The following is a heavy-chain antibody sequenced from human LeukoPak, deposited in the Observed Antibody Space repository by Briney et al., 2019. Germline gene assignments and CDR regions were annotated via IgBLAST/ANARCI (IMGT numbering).Heavy chain of an antibody. D-gene: IGHD1-7*01. CDR1: GYTFTSYP. CDR3: ARDYTLTLGTTTYFQH. V-gene: IGHV7-4-1*02. CDR2: INTNTGNP. Sequence: ASVKVSCKASGYTFTSYPMNWVRQAPGQGLEYMGWINTNTGNPTYAQGFTGRFVFSLDTSVSTAYLQISSLKAEDTAVYYCARDYTLTLGTTTYFQHWGQGTLVTVSS. J-gene: IGHJ1*01.